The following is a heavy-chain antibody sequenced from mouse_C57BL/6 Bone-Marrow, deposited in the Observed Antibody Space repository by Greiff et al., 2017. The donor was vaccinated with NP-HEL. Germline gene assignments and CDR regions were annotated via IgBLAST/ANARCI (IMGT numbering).Heavy chain of an antibody. CDR2: IHPNSGST. Sequence: QVQLQQPGAELVKPGASVKLSCKASGYTFTSYWMHWVKQRPGQGLEWIGMIHPNSGSTNYNEEFKSKATLTVDKSSSTAYMQLSSLTSEDSAVYYCARWSQFITTVVATDVWGTGTTVTVSS. J-gene: IGHJ1*03. V-gene: IGHV1-64*01. CDR1: GYTFTSYW. D-gene: IGHD1-1*01. CDR3: ARWSQFITTVVATDV.